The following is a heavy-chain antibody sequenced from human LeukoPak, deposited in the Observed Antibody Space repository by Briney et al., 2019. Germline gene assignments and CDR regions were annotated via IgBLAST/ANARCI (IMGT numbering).Heavy chain of an antibody. D-gene: IGHD1-1*01. Sequence: GGSLRLSCAASGFMFSDYWMTWVRQVPGTGLERVANINRHGNEVHYVDSVKGRFTISRDNAKNSLYLQLDSLRVEDTAVYYCARVGTWELQRVFDYWGQGTLVTVSS. J-gene: IGHJ4*02. CDR3: ARVGTWELQRVFDY. CDR1: GFMFSDYW. V-gene: IGHV3-7*01. CDR2: INRHGNEV.